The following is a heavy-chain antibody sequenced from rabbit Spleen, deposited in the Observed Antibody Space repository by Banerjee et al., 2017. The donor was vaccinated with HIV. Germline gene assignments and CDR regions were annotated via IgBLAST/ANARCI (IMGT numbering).Heavy chain of an antibody. CDR2: INAVTGEA. Sequence: QSLEESGGDLVKPEGSLKLSCTASGFSFSNKAVMCWVRQAPGKGLEWIACINAVTGEAVYASWAKGRFTISSHNAQNTLYLQLNSLTAADTATYFCARDASSSGYYRDTRLDLWGQGTLVTVS. CDR3: ARDASSSGYYRDTRLDL. J-gene: IGHJ3*01. D-gene: IGHD1-1*01. V-gene: IGHV1S40*01. CDR1: GFSFSNKAV.